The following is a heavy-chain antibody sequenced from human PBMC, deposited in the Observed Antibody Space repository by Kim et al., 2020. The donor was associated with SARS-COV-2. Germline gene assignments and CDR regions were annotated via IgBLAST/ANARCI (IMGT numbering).Heavy chain of an antibody. D-gene: IGHD3-3*01. CDR3: ARAMGGYDFWSGYYVGGYLDY. CDR1: GFTFSNYA. V-gene: IGHV3-30*04. Sequence: GGSLRLSCAASGFTFSNYAMHWVRQAPGKGLEWVAVIAYDGRNKYYADSVKGRFTISRDNSKNTLSLQMNNLRAEDTAVYYCARAMGGYDFWSGYYVGGYLDYGGQGTLFTVSS. J-gene: IGHJ4*02. CDR2: IAYDGRNK.